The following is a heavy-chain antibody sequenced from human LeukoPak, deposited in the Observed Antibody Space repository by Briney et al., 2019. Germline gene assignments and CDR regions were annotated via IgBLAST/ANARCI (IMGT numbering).Heavy chain of an antibody. CDR1: EFSFDSST. CDR3: VVGGAGGGYFPN. V-gene: IGHV3-7*01. J-gene: IGHJ1*01. CDR2: MKEDGSDE. D-gene: IGHD3-16*01. Sequence: PGGSLRLSCVASEFSFDSSTMSWVRQAAGKGLEWVAKMKEDGSDEKYVDSVKGRFTISRDNAKNPLYLQMDRLRPEDTAVYFCVVGGAGGGYFPNWGQGSLVIVSS.